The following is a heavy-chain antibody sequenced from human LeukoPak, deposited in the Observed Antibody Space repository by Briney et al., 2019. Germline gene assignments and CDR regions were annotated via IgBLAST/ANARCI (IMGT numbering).Heavy chain of an antibody. CDR1: GFTFSSYS. CDR2: ISSSSYI. CDR3: ARDDVEMATILSNY. Sequence: GGSLRLSCAASGFTFSSYSMNWVRQAPGKRLEWVSSISSSSYIYYADSVKGRFTISRDNAKNSLYLQMNSLRAEDTAVYYCARDDVEMATILSNYWGQGTLVTVSS. V-gene: IGHV3-21*01. D-gene: IGHD5-24*01. J-gene: IGHJ4*02.